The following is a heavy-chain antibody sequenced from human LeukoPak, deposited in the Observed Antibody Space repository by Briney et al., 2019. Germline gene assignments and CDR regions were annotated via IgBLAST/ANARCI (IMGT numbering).Heavy chain of an antibody. V-gene: IGHV1-69*13. CDR1: VGTFTSYA. Sequence: SVTLSFSASVGTFTSYAISWVRQAPGPGLEWMGGIIVIFGTANYAQKFQGRVTITADESTSTAYMELSSLRSEDTAVYYGARGVATIKFSHNPYYFDYWGQGTLVTVSS. CDR2: IIVIFGTA. J-gene: IGHJ4*02. CDR3: ARGVATIKFSHNPYYFDY. D-gene: IGHD5-12*01.